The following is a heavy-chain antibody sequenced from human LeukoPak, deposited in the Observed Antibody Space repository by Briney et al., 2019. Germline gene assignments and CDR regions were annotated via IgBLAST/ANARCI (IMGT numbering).Heavy chain of an antibody. CDR2: ISGSGGST. V-gene: IGHV3-23*01. J-gene: IGHJ6*02. CDR3: AKSYGDYTTGMDV. CDR1: GSTFSSYA. Sequence: PGGSLRLSCAASGSTFSSYAMSWVRQAPGKGLEWVSAISGSGGSTYYADSVKGRFTISRDNSKNTLYLQMNSLRAEDTAVYYCAKSYGDYTTGMDVWGQGTTVTVSS. D-gene: IGHD4-17*01.